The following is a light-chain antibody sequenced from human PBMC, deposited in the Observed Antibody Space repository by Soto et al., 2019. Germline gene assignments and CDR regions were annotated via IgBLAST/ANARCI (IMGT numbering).Light chain of an antibody. J-gene: IGKJ1*01. CDR2: DAS. CDR1: RSISTW. V-gene: IGKV1-5*01. CDR3: HQFNSDSRA. Sequence: DIQMTQSPSTLSASIGDRVTITCRASRSISTWLAWYQQKPGKAPKLLIYDASTLDDGVPSRFSGSGYGTDFTLTISSLQSDDIATYFCHQFNSDSRAFGQGTSVDLK.